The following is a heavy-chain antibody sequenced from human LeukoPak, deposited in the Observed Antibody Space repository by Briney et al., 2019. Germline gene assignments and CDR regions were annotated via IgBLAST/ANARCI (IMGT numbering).Heavy chain of an antibody. D-gene: IGHD4-11*01. CDR1: GFTFSSYW. Sequence: GGSLRLSCAVSGFTFSSYWMHWVSQAPGKGLVWVSRIKGDGSSTSYGDSVKGRFTISRDNAKNTLYLQMNSLAAEDTAVYCCARGPSKAGLYYFDNWGQGTLVTVSS. J-gene: IGHJ4*02. CDR3: ARGPSKAGLYYFDN. CDR2: IKGDGSST. V-gene: IGHV3-74*01.